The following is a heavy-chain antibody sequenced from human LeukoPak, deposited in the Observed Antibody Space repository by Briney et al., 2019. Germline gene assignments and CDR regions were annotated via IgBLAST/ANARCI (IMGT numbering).Heavy chain of an antibody. J-gene: IGHJ4*02. CDR3: TRRGGQRGFDY. Sequence: GGSLRLSCAASGFTFSNAWMSWVRQAPGKGLEWVGRIKSRTDGGTTDYAAPVKGRFTISRDDSKNTLYLQMNSLKTEDTAVYYCTRRGGQRGFDYWGQGTLVTVSS. V-gene: IGHV3-15*01. CDR2: IKSRTDGGTT. D-gene: IGHD2-15*01. CDR1: GFTFSNAW.